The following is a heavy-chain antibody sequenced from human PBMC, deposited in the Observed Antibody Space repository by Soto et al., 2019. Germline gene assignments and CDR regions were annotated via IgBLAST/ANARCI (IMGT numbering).Heavy chain of an antibody. J-gene: IGHJ6*02. Sequence: ASVKVSCKASGYGFTGHYLHWVRQAPGQGLEWVGAINPKNGDTHYAQKFQDWVTLTRDTSISTAYMELNRLKFDDTAVYHCARVTVSGTMSIYGLDVWGQGTTVTVSS. CDR3: ARVTVSGTMSIYGLDV. CDR2: INPKNGDT. D-gene: IGHD6-19*01. V-gene: IGHV1-2*04. CDR1: GYGFTGHY.